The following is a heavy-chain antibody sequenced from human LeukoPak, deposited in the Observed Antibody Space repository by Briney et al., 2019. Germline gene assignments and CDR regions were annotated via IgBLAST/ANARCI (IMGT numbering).Heavy chain of an antibody. Sequence: SETRSLTCTVSGGSISSYYWSWIRQPPGKGLEWIGYIYYSGSTNYNPSLKSRVTISVDTSKNQFSLKLSSVTAADTAVYYCARFRGGYYRDAFDIWGQGTMVTVSS. D-gene: IGHD3-22*01. J-gene: IGHJ3*02. CDR2: IYYSGST. CDR1: GGSISSYY. V-gene: IGHV4-59*01. CDR3: ARFRGGYYRDAFDI.